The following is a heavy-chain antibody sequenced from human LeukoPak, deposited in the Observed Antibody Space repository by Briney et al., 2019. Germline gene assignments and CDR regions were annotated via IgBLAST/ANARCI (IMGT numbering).Heavy chain of an antibody. J-gene: IGHJ4*02. CDR3: ARAYYDSSGYYYEPYYFDY. CDR1: GYAVTSYG. V-gene: IGHV1-18*01. D-gene: IGHD3-22*01. Sequence: VASLKVSCKASGYAVTSYGISWVRQSPGQGLEWMGWISAYNGNTNYAQKLQGRVTMTTDTSTSTAYMELRSLRSDDTAVYYCARAYYDSSGYYYEPYYFDYWGQGTLVTVSS. CDR2: ISAYNGNT.